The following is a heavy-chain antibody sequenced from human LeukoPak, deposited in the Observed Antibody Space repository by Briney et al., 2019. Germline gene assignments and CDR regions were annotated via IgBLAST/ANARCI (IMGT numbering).Heavy chain of an antibody. CDR3: ARGTFYFDY. J-gene: IGHJ4*02. CDR2: IGGSGSPI. D-gene: IGHD2/OR15-2a*01. Sequence: GGSLRLSCAASEFTFSSYEMNWVRQAPGKGLEWVSYIGGSGSPIYYADSVKGRFTISRDNAKNSLYLQMNSLRAEDTAVYYCARGTFYFDYWGQGTLVTVSS. V-gene: IGHV3-48*03. CDR1: EFTFSSYE.